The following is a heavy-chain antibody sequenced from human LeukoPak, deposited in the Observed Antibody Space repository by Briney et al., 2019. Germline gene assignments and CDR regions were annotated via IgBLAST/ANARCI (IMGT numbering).Heavy chain of an antibody. Sequence: ASVTVSCKASGYTFTSYYMHWVRQAPGQGLEWMGIINPSGGSTSYAQKFQGRVTMTRDTSTSTVYMEVSSLRSEDTAVYYCARPTVPWIQLWSFDYWGQGTLVTVSS. CDR1: GYTFTSYY. CDR2: INPSGGST. J-gene: IGHJ4*02. CDR3: ARPTVPWIQLWSFDY. V-gene: IGHV1-46*01. D-gene: IGHD5-18*01.